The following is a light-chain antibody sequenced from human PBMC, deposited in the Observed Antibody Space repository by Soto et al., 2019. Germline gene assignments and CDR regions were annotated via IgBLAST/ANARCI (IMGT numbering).Light chain of an antibody. CDR3: QHYNSYSEA. Sequence: DIQMTQSPSTLSGPVGDRVTITGRASQTISSWLAWYQQKPGKAPKLLIYKASTLKSGVPSRFSGSGSGTEFTLTISSLQPDDFATYYCQHYNSYSEAFGQGTKVDIK. CDR1: QTISSW. V-gene: IGKV1-5*03. CDR2: KAS. J-gene: IGKJ1*01.